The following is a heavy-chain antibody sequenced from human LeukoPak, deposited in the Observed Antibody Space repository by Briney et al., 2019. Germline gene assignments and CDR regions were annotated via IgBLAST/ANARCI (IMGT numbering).Heavy chain of an antibody. D-gene: IGHD2-2*01. CDR1: GGSISSYY. Sequence: SETLSLTCTVSGGSISSYYWSWIRQPPGKGLEWIGYIYSSGSTYYNPSLKSRVTISVDTSKNQFSLKLSSVTAADTAVYYCAREGCSSTSCYPVAFDIWGQGTMVTVSS. CDR3: AREGCSSTSCYPVAFDI. CDR2: IYSSGST. J-gene: IGHJ3*02. V-gene: IGHV4-59*12.